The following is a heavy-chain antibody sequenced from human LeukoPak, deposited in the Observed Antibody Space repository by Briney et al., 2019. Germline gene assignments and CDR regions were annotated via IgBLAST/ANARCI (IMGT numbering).Heavy chain of an antibody. CDR2: IYYSGST. Sequence: SETLSLTCTVSGGSISSSSYYWGWIRQPPGKGLEWIGSIYYSGSTYYNPSLKSRVTISVDTSKNQFSLKLSSVTAADTAVYYCARLFGIAAAGTPGGAYYMDVWGKGTTVTVSS. V-gene: IGHV4-39*01. CDR3: ARLFGIAAAGTPGGAYYMDV. CDR1: GGSISSSSYY. D-gene: IGHD6-13*01. J-gene: IGHJ6*03.